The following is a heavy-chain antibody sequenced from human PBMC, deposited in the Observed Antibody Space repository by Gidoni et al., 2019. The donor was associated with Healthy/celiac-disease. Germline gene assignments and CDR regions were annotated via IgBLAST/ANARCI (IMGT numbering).Heavy chain of an antibody. D-gene: IGHD5-18*01. CDR2: IYYSGST. CDR1: GGSISSSSYY. V-gene: IGHV4-39*01. CDR3: ARQGEEGSSWIQIWFFGY. Sequence: QLQLQESGPGLVKPSETLSLNCTVSGGSISSSSYYWGWLCQPPGKGMEWVGSIYYSGSTYYNQPLKSRITISVDTSENQYSLKLSSVTAADTAVYYCARQGEEGSSWIQIWFFGYWGQGTLVTVSS. J-gene: IGHJ4*02.